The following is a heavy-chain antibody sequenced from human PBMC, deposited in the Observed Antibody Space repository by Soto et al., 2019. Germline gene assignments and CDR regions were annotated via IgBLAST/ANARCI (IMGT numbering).Heavy chain of an antibody. V-gene: IGHV4-4*07. CDR2: IYYSGAT. D-gene: IGHD2-15*01. Sequence: QVQLQEWGPGLVRPSETLSLSCIVSGGSINAYYWNWIRQPAGKGLEWIGSIYYSGATNYNPSLKSTVTMSLYTTENHVTLRLRAVYPGDTAVYDCAREHKVVKYFEFWGQGILVTVSS. CDR3: AREHKVVKYFEF. J-gene: IGHJ4*02. CDR1: GGSINAYY.